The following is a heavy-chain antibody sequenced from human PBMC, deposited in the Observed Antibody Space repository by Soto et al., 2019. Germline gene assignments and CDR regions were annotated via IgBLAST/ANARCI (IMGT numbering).Heavy chain of an antibody. J-gene: IGHJ6*02. V-gene: IGHV5-51*01. Sequence: GGALKIFCKASGYLFTLYWVGWGRQMPGKGLEWMGIIYPGDSDTRYSPSFQGQVTISADKSISTASLQWSSLQASDTAVYYFAIQSPTPGYYYFSYGMDVWGQGTTVTVSS. D-gene: IGHD4-17*01. CDR2: IYPGDSDT. CDR1: GYLFTLYW. CDR3: AIQSPTPGYYYFSYGMDV.